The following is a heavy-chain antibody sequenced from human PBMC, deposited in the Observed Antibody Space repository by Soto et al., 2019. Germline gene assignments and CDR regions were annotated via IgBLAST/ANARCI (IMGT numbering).Heavy chain of an antibody. D-gene: IGHD1-7*01. V-gene: IGHV4-59*01. Sequence: PEETLSLTCTVSGGSISSYYWSWIRQPPGKGLEWIGYIYYSGSTNYNHSLKSRVIISVDTSNHRFSLNFSSVTAADSALYYCARILGMNWNYGGWFDPWGQGTLVTVSS. CDR1: GGSISSYY. J-gene: IGHJ5*02. CDR2: IYYSGST. CDR3: ARILGMNWNYGGWFDP.